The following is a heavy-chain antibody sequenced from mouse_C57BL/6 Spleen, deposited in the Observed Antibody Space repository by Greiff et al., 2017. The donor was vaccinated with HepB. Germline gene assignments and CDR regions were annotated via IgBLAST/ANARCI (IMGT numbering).Heavy chain of an antibody. V-gene: IGHV5-6*01. J-gene: IGHJ2*01. CDR1: GFTFSSYG. Sequence: EVHLVESGGDLVKPGGSLKLSCAASGFTFSSYGMSWVRQTPDKRLEWVATISSGGSYTYYPDSVKGRFTISRDNAKNTLYLQMSSLKSEDTAMYYCAREYQTGFDYWGQGTTLTVSS. CDR2: ISSGGSYT. CDR3: AREYQTGFDY. D-gene: IGHD5-1*01.